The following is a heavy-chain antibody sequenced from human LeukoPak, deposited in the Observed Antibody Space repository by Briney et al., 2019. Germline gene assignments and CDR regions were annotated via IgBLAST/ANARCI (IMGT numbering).Heavy chain of an antibody. D-gene: IGHD6-6*01. CDR3: ARDFGSSGGYYFDY. V-gene: IGHV3-30*02. CDR2: IRYDGSNK. J-gene: IGHJ4*02. Sequence: PGGSLRLSCAASGFTFSSYGMHWVRQAPGKGLEWVAFIRYDGSNKYYADSVKGRFTISRDNSKNTLYLQMNSLRAEDTAVYYCARDFGSSGGYYFDYWGQGTLVTVSS. CDR1: GFTFSSYG.